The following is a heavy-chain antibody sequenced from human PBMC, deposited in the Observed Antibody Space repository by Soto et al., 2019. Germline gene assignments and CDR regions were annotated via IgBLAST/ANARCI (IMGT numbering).Heavy chain of an antibody. J-gene: IGHJ6*02. Sequence: GGSLRLSCAASGVPFDSYIINWVRQAPGEGLEWVSGISGSGGGTYYADSVKGRFTISRDNSKNTLYLQLNSLRAEDTAVYYCVKDIYGDYGMDVWGQGTTVTVSS. D-gene: IGHD4-17*01. CDR2: ISGSGGGT. CDR1: GVPFDSYI. CDR3: VKDIYGDYGMDV. V-gene: IGHV3-23*01.